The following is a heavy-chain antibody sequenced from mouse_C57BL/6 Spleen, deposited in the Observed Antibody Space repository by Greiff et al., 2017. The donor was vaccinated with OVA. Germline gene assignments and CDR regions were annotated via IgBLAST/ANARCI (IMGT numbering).Heavy chain of an antibody. CDR3: ARADYDYDEFAY. J-gene: IGHJ3*01. D-gene: IGHD2-4*01. V-gene: IGHV1-72*01. CDR1: GSTFTSYW. CDR2: IDPHSGGT. Sequence: QVQLQQPGAELVKPGASVKLSCKASGSTFTSYWMHWVKQRPGRGLEWIGRIDPHSGGTKYNEKFKSKATLTVDKPSSTAYMPLSSLTSEDSAVYYCARADYDYDEFAYWGQGTLVTVSA.